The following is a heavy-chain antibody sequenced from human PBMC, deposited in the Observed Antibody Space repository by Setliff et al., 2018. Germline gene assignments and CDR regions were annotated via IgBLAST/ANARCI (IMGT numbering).Heavy chain of an antibody. Sequence: PSETLSLTCIVSGVSVSRHYWSWIRQPPGKTLEWIGYIYTGGRTTYNPSLKSRFTLSLDTSKNQFSLELSSVTAADTAVYYCARSLGSGSYYGSRPFHSDYWGQVILVTVSS. CDR2: IYTGGRT. D-gene: IGHD3-10*01. V-gene: IGHV4-4*08. CDR1: GVSVSRHY. CDR3: ARSLGSGSYYGSRPFHSDY. J-gene: IGHJ4*02.